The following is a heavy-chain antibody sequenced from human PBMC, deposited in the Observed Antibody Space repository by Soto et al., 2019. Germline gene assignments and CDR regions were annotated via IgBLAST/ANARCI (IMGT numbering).Heavy chain of an antibody. D-gene: IGHD4-4*01. CDR1: GGSISRSSFY. Sequence: QLQLQESGPGLVKPSETLSLTCTVSGGSISRSSFYWGWVRQPPGKGLEWIGSVDYGGFTHYNPSLWSRVSMSVDTSKTQLSLELRSVTAADTAVYYCGSEFMGWTTAHWYGMDVWGQGTTVTVSS. CDR2: VDYGGFT. V-gene: IGHV4-39*01. J-gene: IGHJ6*02. CDR3: GSEFMGWTTAHWYGMDV.